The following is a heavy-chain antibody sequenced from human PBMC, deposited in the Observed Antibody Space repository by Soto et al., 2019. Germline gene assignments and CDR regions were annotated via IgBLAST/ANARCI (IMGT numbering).Heavy chain of an antibody. CDR1: GGSISSSSYY. CDR3: AGPWGSYYGGTNY. V-gene: IGHV4-39*01. D-gene: IGHD1-26*01. J-gene: IGHJ4*02. CDR2: IYYSGST. Sequence: QLQLQESGPGLVKPSETLSLTCTVSGGSISSSSYYWGWIRQPPGKGLEWIGSIYYSGSTYYNPSLKSRVTISVDTSKNQFSLKLSSVTAADTAVYYCAGPWGSYYGGTNYWGQGTLVTVSS.